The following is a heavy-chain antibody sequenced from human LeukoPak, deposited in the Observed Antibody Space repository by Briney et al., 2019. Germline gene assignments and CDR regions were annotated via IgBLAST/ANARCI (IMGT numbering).Heavy chain of an antibody. J-gene: IGHJ4*02. D-gene: IGHD1-26*01. CDR1: GCTFSSYA. CDR3: AKDWRSGSYYAGPNYFDY. CDR2: ISGRGGST. V-gene: IGHV3-23*01. Sequence: GGSLRLSCAASGCTFSSYAMSWVRQAPGKGLEWVSAISGRGGSTYYADSVKGRFTISRDNSKNTLYLQVNSLRAEDTAVYYCAKDWRSGSYYAGPNYFDYWGQGTLVTVSS.